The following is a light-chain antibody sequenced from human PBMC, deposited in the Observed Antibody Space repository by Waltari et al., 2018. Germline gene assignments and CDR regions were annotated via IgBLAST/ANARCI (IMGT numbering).Light chain of an antibody. V-gene: IGKV1D-43*01. CDR3: QQYYSTPPNT. CDR1: QGISSY. CDR2: YAS. J-gene: IGKJ4*01. Sequence: AIRMTKSTFSLVASVGDRVTITCWASQGISSYLAWYQQKPAKAPKLFIYYASSLQSGVPSRFSGSGSGTDYTLTISSLQPEDFATYYCQQYYSTPPNTFGGGTKVEIK.